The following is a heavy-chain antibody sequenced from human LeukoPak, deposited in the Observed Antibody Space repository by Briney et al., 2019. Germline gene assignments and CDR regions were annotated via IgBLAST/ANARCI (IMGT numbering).Heavy chain of an antibody. J-gene: IGHJ4*02. D-gene: IGHD6-19*01. CDR3: AKDSYIAVAARQRGY. V-gene: IGHV3-23*01. Sequence: GGSLRLSCAASGFTFSSYAMSWVRQAPGKGLEWVSAISGSGGSTYYADSVKGRFTISRDNSKNTLYLQMNSLRAEDTAVYYCAKDSYIAVAARQRGYWGQGTLVTVSS. CDR1: GFTFSSYA. CDR2: ISGSGGST.